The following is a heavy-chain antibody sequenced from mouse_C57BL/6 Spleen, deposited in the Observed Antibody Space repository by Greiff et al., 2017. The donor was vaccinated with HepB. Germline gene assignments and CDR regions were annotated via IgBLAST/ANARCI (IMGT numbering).Heavy chain of an antibody. D-gene: IGHD1-1*01. CDR3: ANYRDAMDY. CDR2: ISYDGSN. Sequence: EVHLVESGPGLVKPSQSLSLTCSVTGYSITSGYYWNWIRQFPGNKLEWMGYISYDGSNNYNPSLKNRISITRDTSKNQFFLKLNSVTTEDTATYYCANYRDAMDYWGQGTSVTVSS. CDR1: GYSITSGYY. J-gene: IGHJ4*01. V-gene: IGHV3-6*01.